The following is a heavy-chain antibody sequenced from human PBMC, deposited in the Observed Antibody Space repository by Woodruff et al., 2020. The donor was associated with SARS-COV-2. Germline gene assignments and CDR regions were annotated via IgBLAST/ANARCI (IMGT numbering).Heavy chain of an antibody. CDR3: ATDGY. V-gene: IGHV1-24*01. CDR2: GET. J-gene: IGHJ4*02. Sequence: GETIYAQKFQGRVTMTEDTSTDTAYMELSSLRSEDTAVYYCATDGYWGQGTLVTVSS.